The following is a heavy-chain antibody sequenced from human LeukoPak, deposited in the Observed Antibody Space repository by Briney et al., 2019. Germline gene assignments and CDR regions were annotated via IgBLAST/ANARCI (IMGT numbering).Heavy chain of an antibody. Sequence: ASVKLSCKASGYTLTSYFIHWVRQAPGQGLEWMGIINPSGGSTSYAQKFQGRVTMTRDTSTSTVYMELSSLRSEDTAVYYCARDQDCNYAFDIWAERTSVTVSS. CDR1: GYTLTSYF. CDR3: ARDQDCNYAFDI. CDR2: INPSGGST. J-gene: IGHJ3*02. D-gene: IGHD1-7*01. V-gene: IGHV1-46*01.